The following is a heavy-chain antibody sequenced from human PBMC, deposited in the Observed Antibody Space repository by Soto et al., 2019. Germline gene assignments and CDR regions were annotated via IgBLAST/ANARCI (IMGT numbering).Heavy chain of an antibody. D-gene: IGHD4-17*01. Sequence: GGSLSLSCAASGFTFSSYGMHWVRQAPGKGLEWVAVIWYDGSNKYYADSVKGRFTISRDNSKNTLYLQMNSLRAEDTAVYYCARDDYGGTVTTYYYYYGMDVWGQGTTVTVSS. CDR2: IWYDGSNK. CDR1: GFTFSSYG. V-gene: IGHV3-33*01. CDR3: ARDDYGGTVTTYYYYYGMDV. J-gene: IGHJ6*02.